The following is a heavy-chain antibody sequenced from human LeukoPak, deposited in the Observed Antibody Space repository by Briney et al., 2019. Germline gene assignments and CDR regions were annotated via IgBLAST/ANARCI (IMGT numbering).Heavy chain of an antibody. D-gene: IGHD3-10*01. CDR1: GDSVSRNSAT. Sequence: SQTLSLTCAISGDSVSRNSATWNWIRQSPARGLEWLGRTYYRSKWYNDYAVSVKSRITINPDTSKNQFSLQLNSVTPEDTAVYYCARAVLWFGDLDYYYYMDVWGKGTTVTVSS. V-gene: IGHV6-1*01. CDR3: ARAVLWFGDLDYYYYMDV. J-gene: IGHJ6*03. CDR2: TYYRSKWYN.